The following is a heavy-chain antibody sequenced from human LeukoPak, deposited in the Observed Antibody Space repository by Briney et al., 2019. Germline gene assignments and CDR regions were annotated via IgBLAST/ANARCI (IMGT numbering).Heavy chain of an antibody. CDR3: ARETPSRSDYDTWGERYYFYGMDV. D-gene: IGHD5-12*01. V-gene: IGHV4-61*01. CDR2: IYYSGST. J-gene: IGHJ6*02. CDR1: GGSVSSGSYY. Sequence: SETLSLTCTVSGGSVSSGSYYWSWIRQPPGKGLEWIGYIYYSGSTNYNPSLKTRVSILVDTPRNQFSLQLSSVTAADTAVYFCARETPSRSDYDTWGERYYFYGMDVWGQGTTVTVSS.